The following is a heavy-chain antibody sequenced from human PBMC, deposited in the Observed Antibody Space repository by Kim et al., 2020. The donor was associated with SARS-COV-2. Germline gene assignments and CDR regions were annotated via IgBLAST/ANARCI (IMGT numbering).Heavy chain of an antibody. V-gene: IGHV3-30*18. CDR3: AKGERYDFWSGYRPDAF. CDR2: ISYDGSNK. J-gene: IGHJ3*01. Sequence: GGSLRLSCAASGFTFSSYGMHWVRQAPGKGLEWVAVISYDGSNKYYADSVKGRFTISRDNSKNTLYLQMNSLRAEDTAVYYCAKGERYDFWSGYRPDAF. CDR1: GFTFSSYG. D-gene: IGHD3-3*01.